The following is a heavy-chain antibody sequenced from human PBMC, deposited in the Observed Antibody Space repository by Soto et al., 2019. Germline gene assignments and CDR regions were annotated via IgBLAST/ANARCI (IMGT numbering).Heavy chain of an antibody. V-gene: IGHV1-69*06. J-gene: IGHJ6*02. CDR3: ASTSYCNGSSSYSRHYYGMDV. CDR2: ITPFVDTS. Sequence: QVRLVQSGAEVKKPGSSVKVSCKVSGGTFSKYSLSWVRQTPGQGLEWMGGITPFVDTSNYAQRFLGRVTFTADKPTNTAFLEVRGLKSEDTALYFCASTSYCNGSSSYSRHYYGMDVWGQGTTVTVSS. D-gene: IGHD2-15*01. CDR1: GGTFSKYS.